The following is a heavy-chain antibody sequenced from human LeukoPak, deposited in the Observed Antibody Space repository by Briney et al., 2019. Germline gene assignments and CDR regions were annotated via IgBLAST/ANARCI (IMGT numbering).Heavy chain of an antibody. CDR1: GFTFSSYA. CDR3: TKGGDIVVVVAATPAPFDY. V-gene: IGHV3-23*01. D-gene: IGHD2-15*01. J-gene: IGHJ4*02. Sequence: GGSLRLSCAASGFTFSSYAMSWVRQAPGKGLEWVSAISGSGGSTYYADSVKGRFTISRDNSKNTLYLQMNSLRGEDTAVYYCTKGGDIVVVVAATPAPFDYWGQGTLVTVSS. CDR2: ISGSGGST.